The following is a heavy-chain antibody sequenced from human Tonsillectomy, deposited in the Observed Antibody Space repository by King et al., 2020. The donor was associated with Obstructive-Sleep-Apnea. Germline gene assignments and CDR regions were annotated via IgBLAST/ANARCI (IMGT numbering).Heavy chain of an antibody. CDR1: GYSISSGYY. CDR2: IHDSGST. D-gene: IGHD3-9*01. J-gene: IGHJ4*02. V-gene: IGHV4-38-2*02. Sequence: LQLQESGPGLVKPSETLSLTCTVSGYSISSGYYWGWIRQPPGKGLEWIGSIHDSGSTYYNPSLKSRVTISVDTSKSQFSLMLSSVTAADTAVYYCARVFDLDFDYWGQGTLVTVSS. CDR3: ARVFDLDFDY.